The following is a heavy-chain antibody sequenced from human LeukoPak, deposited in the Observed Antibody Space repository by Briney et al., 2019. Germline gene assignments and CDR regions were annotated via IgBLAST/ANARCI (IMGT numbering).Heavy chain of an antibody. CDR1: GDSISIYY. D-gene: IGHD4-17*01. CDR2: ISATGRS. V-gene: IGHV4-4*07. Sequence: PSETLSLTCMIFGDSISIYYWSWIRQPAGKGLEWIGRISATGRSNYKSSLKGRLTMSLDMSKTQFSLNLRSVTAADTAIYYCAREYGDFDYWGQGILVTVSS. CDR3: AREYGDFDY. J-gene: IGHJ4*02.